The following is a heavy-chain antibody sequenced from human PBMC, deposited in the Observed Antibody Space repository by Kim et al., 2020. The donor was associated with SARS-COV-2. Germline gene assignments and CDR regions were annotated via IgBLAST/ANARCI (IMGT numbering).Heavy chain of an antibody. J-gene: IGHJ6*02. CDR3: ARVNYYESVSLSVYYNGMDV. CDR2: LSYDGRNK. Sequence: GGSLRLSCAASGLMFEDSAMNWVRQAPGKGLEWVAVLSYDGRNKYYADSVRGRFTISRDNSKSTLYLQMNSLRVEDTAVYYCARVNYYESVSLSVYYNGMDVWGQGTTVTVSS. V-gene: IGHV3-30-3*01. D-gene: IGHD3-10*01. CDR1: GLMFEDSA.